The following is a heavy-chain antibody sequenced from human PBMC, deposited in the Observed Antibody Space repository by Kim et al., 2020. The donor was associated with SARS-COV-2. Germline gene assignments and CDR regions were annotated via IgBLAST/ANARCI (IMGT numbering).Heavy chain of an antibody. CDR2: ISYDGSNK. CDR3: ARDRPLLRYFDWGYYYGMDV. Sequence: GGSLRLSCAASGFTFSSYAMHWVRQAPGKGLEWVAVISYDGSNKYYVDSVKGRFTISRDNSKNTLYLQMNSLRAEDTAVYYCARDRPLLRYFDWGYYYGMDVWGQGTTVTVSS. CDR1: GFTFSSYA. D-gene: IGHD3-9*01. V-gene: IGHV3-30*04. J-gene: IGHJ6*02.